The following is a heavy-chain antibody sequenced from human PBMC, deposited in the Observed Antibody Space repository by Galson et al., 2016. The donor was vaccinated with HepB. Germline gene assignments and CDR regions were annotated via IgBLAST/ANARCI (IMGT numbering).Heavy chain of an antibody. J-gene: IGHJ4*02. CDR3: ATNTGHDLGDGFDY. Sequence: SLRLSCAASGFTFSNYGMHWVRQAPGKGLEWVAVIWYDGSNKFYGDSVLGRFTISRDNSKNTVYLEMNSLRAEDTACYYCATNTGHDLGDGFDYWGQGTLVTVSS. CDR1: GFTFSNYG. CDR2: IWYDGSNK. D-gene: IGHD3-16*01. V-gene: IGHV3-33*03.